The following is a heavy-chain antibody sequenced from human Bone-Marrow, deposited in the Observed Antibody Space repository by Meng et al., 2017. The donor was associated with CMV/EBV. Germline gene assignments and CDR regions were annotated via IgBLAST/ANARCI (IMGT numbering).Heavy chain of an antibody. V-gene: IGHV1-18*01. D-gene: IGHD2-2*01. CDR3: ARALKYCSSTSCRQPLGY. CDR2: ISAYNGST. Sequence: ASVKVSCKASGYTFTSYGISWVRQAPGQGLEWMGWISAYNGSTNYAQKLQGRVTMTTDTSTSTAYMELRSLRSDDTAVYYCARALKYCSSTSCRQPLGYWGQGTLVTVSS. J-gene: IGHJ4*02. CDR1: GYTFTSYG.